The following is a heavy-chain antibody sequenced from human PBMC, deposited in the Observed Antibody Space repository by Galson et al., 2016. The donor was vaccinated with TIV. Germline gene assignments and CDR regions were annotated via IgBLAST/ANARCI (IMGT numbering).Heavy chain of an antibody. V-gene: IGHV3-30*03. D-gene: IGHD2-21*02. CDR3: ARTVTENVYYSGMDV. CDR2: ISYHGINK. CDR1: GFTFSSYG. Sequence: SLRLSCAASGFTFSSYGMHWVRQAPGKGLEWVAIISYHGINKYYADSVRGRYTISRDNSKNTLYLQMNSLRGEDTAVYYCARTVTENVYYSGMDVWGQGTTVTVSS. J-gene: IGHJ6*02.